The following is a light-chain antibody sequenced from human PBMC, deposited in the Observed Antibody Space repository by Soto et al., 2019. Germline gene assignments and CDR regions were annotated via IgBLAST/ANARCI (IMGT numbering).Light chain of an antibody. Sequence: EIVLTQSPGTLSLSPGERATLSCRATQSVSSGYLAWYQHKPGQAPRLLMSGASSRATGIPDRFSGSGSGTDFTLTISRLEPEDFAVYYCQQFVSSPITLGGGTKVEIK. J-gene: IGKJ4*01. V-gene: IGKV3-20*01. CDR1: QSVSSGY. CDR3: QQFVSSPIT. CDR2: GAS.